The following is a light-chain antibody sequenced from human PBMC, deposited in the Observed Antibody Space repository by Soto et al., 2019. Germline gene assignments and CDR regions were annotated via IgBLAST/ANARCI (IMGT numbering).Light chain of an antibody. CDR3: SSYTSSSNCG. CDR2: AVI. J-gene: IGLJ1*01. V-gene: IGLV2-14*01. CDR1: SSDVGGYIY. Sequence: QSALTQPASVSASPGQSITISCTGTSSDVGGYIYVSWYQQHPGKAPKLMIYAVISRRSGLSNRFSGSKSGNMASLTISGLQAEDAADYYCSSYTSSSNCGFGHGPKVTV.